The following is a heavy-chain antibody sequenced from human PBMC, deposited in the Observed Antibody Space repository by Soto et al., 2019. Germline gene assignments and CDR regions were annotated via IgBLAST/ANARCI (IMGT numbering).Heavy chain of an antibody. D-gene: IGHD1-7*01. V-gene: IGHV4-30-2*01. CDR1: GDSITSGGYS. CDR2: IYQSGST. J-gene: IGHJ5*02. CDR3: ARGVRYNWNLSTWHWFDP. Sequence: QLQLQESGSRLVKPSQTLSLTCAVSGDSITSGGYSWSWIRQPSGKGLEWIGYIYQSGSTNYNPSLKSRVTISVDTSKNQFSLKLSSVTAADTAIYYCARGVRYNWNLSTWHWFDPWGQGTLVTVSS.